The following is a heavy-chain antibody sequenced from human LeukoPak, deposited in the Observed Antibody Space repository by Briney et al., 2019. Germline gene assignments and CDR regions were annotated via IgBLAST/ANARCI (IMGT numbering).Heavy chain of an antibody. CDR2: IYSGGST. V-gene: IGHV3-66*02. Sequence: GGSLRLSCAASGFTVSSNYMSWVRQAPGKGLEWVSVIYSGGSTYYADSVKGRFTISRDNSKNTLDLQMNSLIAEDAAVYYCARGTPVVTLDYWGQGTLVTVSS. D-gene: IGHD4-23*01. J-gene: IGHJ4*02. CDR3: ARGTPVVTLDY. CDR1: GFTVSSNY.